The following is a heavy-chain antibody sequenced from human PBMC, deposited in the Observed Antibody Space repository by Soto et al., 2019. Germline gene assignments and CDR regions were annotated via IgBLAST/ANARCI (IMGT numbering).Heavy chain of an antibody. D-gene: IGHD3-10*01. J-gene: IGHJ3*02. Sequence: SETLSLTCTVSGGSIRSYYWNWIRLPPWKGLEWIGYIYYSGSTNYNPSLKSRVTISVDTSKNQFSLKLSSVTAADTAVYYCARRYGGAFDIWGQGTMVTVSS. CDR1: GGSIRSYY. CDR2: IYYSGST. CDR3: ARRYGGAFDI. V-gene: IGHV4-59*08.